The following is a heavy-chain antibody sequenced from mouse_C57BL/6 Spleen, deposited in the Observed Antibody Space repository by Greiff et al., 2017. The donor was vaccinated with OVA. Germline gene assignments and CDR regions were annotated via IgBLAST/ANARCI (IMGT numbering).Heavy chain of an antibody. D-gene: IGHD1-1*01. CDR3: ARSDGSSSYYFDY. Sequence: EVQLVESEGGLVQPGSSMKLSCTASGFTFSDYYMAWVRQVPEKGLEWVANINYDGSSTYYLDSLKSRFIISRDNAKNILYLQMSSLKSEDTATYYCARSDGSSSYYFDYWGQGTTLTVSS. CDR1: GFTFSDYY. V-gene: IGHV5-16*01. J-gene: IGHJ2*01. CDR2: INYDGSST.